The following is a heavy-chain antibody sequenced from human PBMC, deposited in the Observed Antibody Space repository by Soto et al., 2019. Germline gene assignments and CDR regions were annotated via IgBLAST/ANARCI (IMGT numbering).Heavy chain of an antibody. CDR3: ARDGPYSNSSRFYGMDV. CDR2: IIPIFGSL. CDR1: GGTFSSYA. Sequence: QVQLVQSGAEVKKPGSSVKVSCKASGGTFSSYAINWVRQAPGQGLEWMGGIIPIFGSLNYAQKFQGRVTITADESTSTAYMELSSLRSEDTAVYYCARDGPYSNSSRFYGMDVWGQGTTVTVSS. J-gene: IGHJ6*02. D-gene: IGHD6-6*01. V-gene: IGHV1-69*12.